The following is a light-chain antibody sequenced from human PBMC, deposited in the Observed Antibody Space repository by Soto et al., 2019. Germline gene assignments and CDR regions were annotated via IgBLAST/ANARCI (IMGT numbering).Light chain of an antibody. Sequence: QSALTQPPSASGSPGQSVTISCIGTSSDVGAYNYVSWYQQHPGKVPKLMIYEVSKRPSGVTDRFSASKSGNTASLTVSGLQTEDEADYYCRSHGGRNNVYVFGTGTKVIVL. CDR2: EVS. V-gene: IGLV2-8*01. J-gene: IGLJ1*01. CDR3: RSHGGRNNVYV. CDR1: SSDVGAYNY.